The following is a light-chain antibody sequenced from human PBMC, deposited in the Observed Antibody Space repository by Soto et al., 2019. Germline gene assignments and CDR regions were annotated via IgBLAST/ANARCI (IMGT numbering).Light chain of an antibody. J-gene: IGLJ1*01. CDR2: EVS. V-gene: IGLV2-14*01. CDR3: ISYTSDDVRYV. CDR1: SSDVGGYNY. Sequence: QSALTQPASVSGSPGQSITISCTGTSSDVGGYNYVSWYQQHPGKAPKLIIFEVSNRPSGISSRFSGSKSGNTASLTISGLQAEDEADYYCISYTSDDVRYVFGTGTKVTVL.